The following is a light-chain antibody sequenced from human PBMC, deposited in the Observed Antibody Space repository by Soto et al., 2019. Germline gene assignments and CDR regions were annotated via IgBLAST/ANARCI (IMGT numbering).Light chain of an antibody. CDR1: QSVDNNY. CDR3: HQYGSSHPT. V-gene: IGKV3-20*01. Sequence: EIVLTQSPGTLSLSPGERATLSCRASQSVDNNYLGWYQQKPGQPPRLLIYGASSRATGIPDKFSASGSGTDFTLTISRLEPEDFAVYYCHQYGSSHPTFGQGTKVELK. CDR2: GAS. J-gene: IGKJ1*01.